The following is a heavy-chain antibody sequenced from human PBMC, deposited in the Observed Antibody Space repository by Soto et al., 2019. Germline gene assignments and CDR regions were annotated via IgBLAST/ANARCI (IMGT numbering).Heavy chain of an antibody. V-gene: IGHV4-34*01. CDR1: GGSFSNYH. CDR2: INHSGST. Sequence: QVQLQQWGAGLLKPSETLSLTCAVYGGSFSNYHWSWIRQPPGKGLEWIGEINHSGSTNYNPSLKSRVXXAXDXXKTQFSLKLSSVTAADTAVYYCATTGYSGGWYPDYWGQGTLVTVSS. CDR3: ATTGYSGGWYPDY. J-gene: IGHJ4*02. D-gene: IGHD6-13*01.